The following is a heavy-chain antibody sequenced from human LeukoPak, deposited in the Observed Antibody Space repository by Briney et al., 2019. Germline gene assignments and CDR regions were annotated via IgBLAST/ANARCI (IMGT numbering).Heavy chain of an antibody. V-gene: IGHV3-23*01. CDR3: AKAWGGVATIAFDY. CDR1: GFTFSDSA. D-gene: IGHD5-12*01. J-gene: IGHJ4*02. Sequence: GGSLRLSCVASGFTFSDSAIHWVRQASGKGLEWVSAISGSGGSTYYADSVKGRLTISRDNSKNTLYLQMNSLRAEDTAVYYCAKAWGGVATIAFDYWGQGTLVTVSS. CDR2: ISGSGGST.